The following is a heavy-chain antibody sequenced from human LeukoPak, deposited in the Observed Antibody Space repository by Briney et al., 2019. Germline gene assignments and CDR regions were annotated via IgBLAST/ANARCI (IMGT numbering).Heavy chain of an antibody. D-gene: IGHD2-15*01. Sequence: GASVKVSCKVSGYTLTELSMHWVRQAPGKGLEWMGGFVPEDGETIYAQKFQGRVTMTEDTSTDTAYMELSSLRSDDTAVYYCAREWLSSGDSHYSHWGLGTLVTVSS. CDR1: GYTLTELS. J-gene: IGHJ4*02. V-gene: IGHV1-24*01. CDR3: AREWLSSGDSHYSH. CDR2: FVPEDGET.